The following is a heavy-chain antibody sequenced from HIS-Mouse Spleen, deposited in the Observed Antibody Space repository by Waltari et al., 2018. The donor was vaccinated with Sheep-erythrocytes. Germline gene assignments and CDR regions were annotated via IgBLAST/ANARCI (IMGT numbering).Heavy chain of an antibody. CDR2: IYSRGST. CDR1: GGSISSGDYY. CDR3: ARALANWGSSFDY. J-gene: IGHJ4*02. V-gene: IGHV4-30-4*01. Sequence: QVQLQESGPGLVKPSQTLSLPCTVSGGSISSGDYYWSWIRQPPGKGLEWIGYIYSRGSTYYNPSLKSRVTISVDTSKNQFSLKLSSVTAADTAVYYCARALANWGSSFDYWGQGTLVTVSS. D-gene: IGHD7-27*01.